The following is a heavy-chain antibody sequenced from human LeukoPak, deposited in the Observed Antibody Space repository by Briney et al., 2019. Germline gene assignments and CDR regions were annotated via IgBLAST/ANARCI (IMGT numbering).Heavy chain of an antibody. V-gene: IGHV4-61*02. J-gene: IGHJ3*02. CDR2: IYTSGST. CDR1: GGSISSGSYY. CDR3: ARWSSGYHDAFDI. D-gene: IGHD3-22*01. Sequence: SQTLSLTCTVSGGSISSGSYYWSWIRQPAGKGLEWIGRIYTSGSTNYNPSLKSRVTISVDTSKNQFSLKLSSVTAADTAVYYCARWSSGYHDAFDIWGQGTMVTVSS.